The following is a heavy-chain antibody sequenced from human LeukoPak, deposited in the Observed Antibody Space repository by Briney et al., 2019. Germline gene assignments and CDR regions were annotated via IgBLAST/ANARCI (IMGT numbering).Heavy chain of an antibody. D-gene: IGHD3-16*01. V-gene: IGHV3-30*02. Sequence: GGSLRLSCAASGFTFSSYGMHWVRQAPGKGLEWVAFIRYDGSNKYYADSVKGRFTISRDNSKNTLYLQMNSLRAGDTAVYYCAKDWASYGDPTMVDYWGQGTLVTVSS. CDR1: GFTFSSYG. J-gene: IGHJ4*02. CDR2: IRYDGSNK. CDR3: AKDWASYGDPTMVDY.